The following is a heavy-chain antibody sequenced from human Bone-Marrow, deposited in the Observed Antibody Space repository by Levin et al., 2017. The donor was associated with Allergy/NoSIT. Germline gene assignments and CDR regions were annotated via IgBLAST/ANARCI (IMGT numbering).Heavy chain of an antibody. CDR1: GFSFSAAV. V-gene: IGHV3-30-3*01. CDR2: ISHHGFTK. Sequence: QAGESLKISCTASGFSFSAAVMHWVRRAPGKGLEWVAVISHHGFTKIYADSVRGRFSISRDNSENTVYLEMNSLRAEDSGLYYCASAGRTSGYADVFEWWGQGALVTVSS. J-gene: IGHJ4*02. D-gene: IGHD5-12*01. CDR3: ASAGRTSGYADVFEW.